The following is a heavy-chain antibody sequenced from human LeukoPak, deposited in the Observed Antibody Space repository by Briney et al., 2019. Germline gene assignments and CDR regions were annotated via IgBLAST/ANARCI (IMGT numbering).Heavy chain of an antibody. J-gene: IGHJ4*02. D-gene: IGHD3-10*01. CDR1: GFNFGDYG. CDR3: ARRGTWSGSIALDY. CDR2: IRSKAYGGTP. V-gene: IGHV3-49*04. Sequence: GGSLRLSCITSGFNFGDYGMSWVRQAPGKGLEWVSFIRSKAYGGTPEYAASVKGRFTISRDDSKSIAYLQMDSLKTEDTALYYCARRGTWSGSIALDYWGRGALVTVSS.